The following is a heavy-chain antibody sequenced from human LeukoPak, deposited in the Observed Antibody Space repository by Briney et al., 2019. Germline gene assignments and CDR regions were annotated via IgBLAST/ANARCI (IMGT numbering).Heavy chain of an antibody. Sequence: GGSLRLSCAASGFTFSGYGMHWVRQAPGKGLEWVAFVRYDPSNKYYADSVKGRFTISRDNAKNSLFLHMNSLRAEDTAVYYCARVLRYCSGGNCYSGGLGYMDVWGKGTTVTISS. CDR3: ARVLRYCSGGNCYSGGLGYMDV. V-gene: IGHV3-30*02. CDR1: GFTFSGYG. CDR2: VRYDPSNK. D-gene: IGHD2-15*01. J-gene: IGHJ6*03.